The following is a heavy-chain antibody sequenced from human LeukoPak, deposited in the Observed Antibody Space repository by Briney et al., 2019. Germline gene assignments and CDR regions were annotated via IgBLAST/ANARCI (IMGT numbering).Heavy chain of an antibody. CDR1: GGSVTYTNYY. CDR2: IYYNGKT. Sequence: SETLSLTCTVSGGSVTYTNYYWGWIRQPPGKGLQWIGVIYYNGKTYYNPSLKSRVTVAVDTSKNQFSLKLSSVTAADTAVYYCARFVAGQWLINTWGQGALVTVSS. J-gene: IGHJ5*02. V-gene: IGHV4-39*01. D-gene: IGHD6-19*01. CDR3: ARFVAGQWLINT.